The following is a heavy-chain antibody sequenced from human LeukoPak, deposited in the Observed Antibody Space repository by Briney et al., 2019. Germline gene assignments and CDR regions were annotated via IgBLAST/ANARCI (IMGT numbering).Heavy chain of an antibody. J-gene: IGHJ4*02. CDR3: AKEYCGGDCHDDYFDY. Sequence: GGSLRLSCAASGFTFSSYAMSWVRQAPGKGLEWVSAISGSGGSTYYADSVKGRFTISRDNSKNTLYLQMNSLRAEGTAVYYCAKEYCGGDCHDDYFDYWGQGTLVTVSS. CDR1: GFTFSSYA. V-gene: IGHV3-23*01. D-gene: IGHD2-21*02. CDR2: ISGSGGST.